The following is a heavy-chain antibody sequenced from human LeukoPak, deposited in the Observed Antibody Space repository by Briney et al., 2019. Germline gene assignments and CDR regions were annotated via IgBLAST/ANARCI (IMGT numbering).Heavy chain of an antibody. D-gene: IGHD3-9*01. CDR2: IYYSGST. J-gene: IGHJ3*02. CDR3: ARAGFPDAFDI. V-gene: IGHV4-59*01. Sequence: SETLSLTCTVSGGSISSYYWSWIRQPPGKGLEWIGYIYYSGSTNYNPSLKSRVTISVDTSKNQFSLKLSSVTAADTAVYYCARAGFPDAFDIWGQGTMVTVSS. CDR1: GGSISSYY.